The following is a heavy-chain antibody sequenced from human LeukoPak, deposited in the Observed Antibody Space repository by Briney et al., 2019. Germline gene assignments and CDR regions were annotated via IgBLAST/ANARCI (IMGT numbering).Heavy chain of an antibody. CDR2: IYHTGST. Sequence: PSETLSLTCTVSGASISNYYWSWIRQPPGKGLEWIGYIYHTGSTSYNPFLKSRVIMSVETSQNQFSLKVRSVTAADTAVYYCAREDSGYDYSPFYYWGQGILVTVSS. J-gene: IGHJ4*02. CDR1: GASISNYY. D-gene: IGHD5-12*01. V-gene: IGHV4-59*01. CDR3: AREDSGYDYSPFYY.